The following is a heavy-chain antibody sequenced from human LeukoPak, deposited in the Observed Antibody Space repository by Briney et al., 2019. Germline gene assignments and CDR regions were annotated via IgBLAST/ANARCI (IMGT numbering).Heavy chain of an antibody. J-gene: IGHJ4*02. CDR2: INHSGST. CDR3: ARLSLGHYDILTGYYRGRYFDY. V-gene: IGHV4-34*01. Sequence: PSETLSLTCAVYGGSFSGYYWSWIRQPPGKGLEWIGEINHSGSTNYNPSLKSRVTISVDTSKNQFSLKLSSVTAADTAVYYCARLSLGHYDILTGYYRGRYFDYWGQGTLVTVSS. D-gene: IGHD3-9*01. CDR1: GGSFSGYY.